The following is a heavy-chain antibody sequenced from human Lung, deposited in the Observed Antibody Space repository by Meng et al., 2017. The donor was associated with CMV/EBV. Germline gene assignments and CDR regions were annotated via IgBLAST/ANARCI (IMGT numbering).Heavy chain of an antibody. CDR2: IRHDGTNK. CDR3: AKDLLLFGGANAYFDC. Sequence: GGSXRLXCAASGFNFDYYGMHWVRQTPGKGLEWVAFIRHDGTNKFYGDSVKGRFTISRDNSKNTVYLQMNSLRSEETAIYYCAKDLLLFGGANAYFDCWGQRTLVTVSS. V-gene: IGHV3-30*02. CDR1: GFNFDYYG. D-gene: IGHD3-16*01. J-gene: IGHJ4*02.